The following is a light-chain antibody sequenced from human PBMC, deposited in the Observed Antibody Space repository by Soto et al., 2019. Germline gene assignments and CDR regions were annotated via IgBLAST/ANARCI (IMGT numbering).Light chain of an antibody. Sequence: QSALTQPASVSGSPGQSITISCTGTSSDVGGYNYVSWYQHHPGKAPKVMIYDVSSRPSGVSNRFSGSKSGNTASLTISGLQAEDEADYYCSAYTSSSTLVFGGGTQLTVL. CDR3: SAYTSSSTLV. CDR2: DVS. CDR1: SSDVGGYNY. V-gene: IGLV2-14*03. J-gene: IGLJ2*01.